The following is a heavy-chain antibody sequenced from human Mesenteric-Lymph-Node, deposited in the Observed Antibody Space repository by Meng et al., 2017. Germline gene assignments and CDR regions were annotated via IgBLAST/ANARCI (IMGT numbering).Heavy chain of an antibody. CDR3: ARAARPPGSYYNLGDAFDI. V-gene: IGHV3-11*01. CDR1: GFTFSDYY. CDR2: ISSSGSTI. J-gene: IGHJ3*02. Sequence: GGSLRLSCAASGFTFSDYYMSWIRQAPGKGLEWVSYISSSGSTIYYADSVKGRFTISRDNAKNSLYLQMNSLRAEDTAVYYCARAARPPGSYYNLGDAFDIWGQGTMVTVSS. D-gene: IGHD3-10*01.